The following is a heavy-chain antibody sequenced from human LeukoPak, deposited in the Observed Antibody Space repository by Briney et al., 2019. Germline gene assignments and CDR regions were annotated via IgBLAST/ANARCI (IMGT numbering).Heavy chain of an antibody. CDR3: ARPLAYCGGDCYSSY. CDR1: GFTFSNAW. V-gene: IGHV3-15*01. J-gene: IGHJ4*02. D-gene: IGHD2-21*01. CDR2: IKSKTDGGTT. Sequence: PGGSLRLSCAASGFTFSNAWMSWVRQAPGKGLEWVGRIKSKTDGGTTDYAAPVKGRFTISRDDSKNTLYLQMNSLKTEDTAVYYCARPLAYCGGDCYSSYWGQGTLVTVSS.